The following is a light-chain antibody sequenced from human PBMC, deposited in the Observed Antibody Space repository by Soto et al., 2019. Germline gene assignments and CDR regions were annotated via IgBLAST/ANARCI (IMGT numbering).Light chain of an antibody. Sequence: VVTQSPGTLSLSPGERATLSCRASQSVSSSYLAWYQQKPGQAPRLLIYGASSRATGIPDRFSGSGSGTDFTLTISRLEPEDFAVYYCQQYGSTPETFGQGTIVDIK. J-gene: IGKJ1*01. V-gene: IGKV3-20*01. CDR2: GAS. CDR3: QQYGSTPET. CDR1: QSVSSSY.